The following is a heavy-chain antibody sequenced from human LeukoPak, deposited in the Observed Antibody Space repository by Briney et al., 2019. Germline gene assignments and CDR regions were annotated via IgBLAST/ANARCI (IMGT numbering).Heavy chain of an antibody. Sequence: GGSLRLSCAASGFTFDDYAMHWVRQAPGKGLEWVALITGDDIGTYYGDSVKGRFTISRDNSKNSLYLQMNSLRSEDTALYYCAKGFVPTNVVVPAAVNYYYYGMDVWGQGTTVAVSS. J-gene: IGHJ6*02. V-gene: IGHV3-43*02. D-gene: IGHD2-2*01. CDR2: ITGDDIGT. CDR3: AKGFVPTNVVVPAAVNYYYYGMDV. CDR1: GFTFDDYA.